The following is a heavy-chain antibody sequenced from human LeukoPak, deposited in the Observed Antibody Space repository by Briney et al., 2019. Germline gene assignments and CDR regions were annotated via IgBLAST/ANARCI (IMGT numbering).Heavy chain of an antibody. J-gene: IGHJ6*03. CDR3: ARDRRGSGWYVDYYYYYMDV. Sequence: PGGSLRLSCAASGFTVSSNYMSWVRQAPGKGLEWVSVIYSGGSTYYADSVKGRFTISRDNSKNTLYLQMNSLRAEDTAVYYCARDRRGSGWYVDYYYYYMDVWGKGTTVTVSS. V-gene: IGHV3-53*01. CDR1: GFTVSSNY. CDR2: IYSGGST. D-gene: IGHD6-13*01.